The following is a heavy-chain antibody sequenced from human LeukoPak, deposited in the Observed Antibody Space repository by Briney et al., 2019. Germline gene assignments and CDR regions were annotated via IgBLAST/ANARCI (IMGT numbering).Heavy chain of an antibody. D-gene: IGHD3-10*01. CDR1: GGSINSY. Sequence: SETLSLTCTVSGGSINSYWSWIRQPAGKGLEWIGRISGSGTITYNPALQSRLSISIDTSKNQFSLKLSSVTAADTAVYYCARDLLYYGSGSPLGDAFDIWGQGTMVTVSS. CDR2: ISGSGTI. V-gene: IGHV4-4*07. CDR3: ARDLLYYGSGSPLGDAFDI. J-gene: IGHJ3*02.